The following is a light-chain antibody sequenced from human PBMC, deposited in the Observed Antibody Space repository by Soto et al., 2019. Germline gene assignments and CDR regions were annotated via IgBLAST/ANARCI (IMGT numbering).Light chain of an antibody. CDR2: AAS. Sequence: IQLTQSPSSLSASVGDRVTITCRASQGISSYLAWYQQKPGKAPKLLIYAASTLQSGVPSRFSGSGSGTDFTLTISSLQPEDFATYYCQQCYNFPYTFGQGTKVDIK. CDR3: QQCYNFPYT. V-gene: IGKV1-9*01. CDR1: QGISSY. J-gene: IGKJ2*01.